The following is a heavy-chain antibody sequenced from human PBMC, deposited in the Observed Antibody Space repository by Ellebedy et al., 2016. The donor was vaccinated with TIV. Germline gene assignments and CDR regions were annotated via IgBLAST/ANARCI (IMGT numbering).Heavy chain of an antibody. CDR3: ARDSLHLANWFNP. J-gene: IGHJ5*02. CDR1: GITFSGYW. Sequence: GESLKISXAASGITFSGYWMHWVRQAPGKGLVWVSRINSDGSSTSYADSVKGRFTISRDNAKNTLYLQMNSLRAEDTAVYYCARDSLHLANWFNPWGQGTLVTVSS. CDR2: INSDGSST. D-gene: IGHD5-24*01. V-gene: IGHV3-74*01.